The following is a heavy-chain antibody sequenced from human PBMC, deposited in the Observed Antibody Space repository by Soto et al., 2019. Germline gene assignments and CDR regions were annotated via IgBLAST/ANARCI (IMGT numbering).Heavy chain of an antibody. D-gene: IGHD4-17*01. V-gene: IGHV4-34*01. Sequence: PSETLSLTCTVSGGSISSYYWSWIRQPPGKGLEWIGEINHSGSTNYNPSLKSRVTISVDTSKNQFSLKLSSVTAADTAVYYCARGTTVTKGYYYYYMDVWGKGTTVTVS. CDR2: INHSGST. CDR1: GGSISSYY. CDR3: ARGTTVTKGYYYYYMDV. J-gene: IGHJ6*03.